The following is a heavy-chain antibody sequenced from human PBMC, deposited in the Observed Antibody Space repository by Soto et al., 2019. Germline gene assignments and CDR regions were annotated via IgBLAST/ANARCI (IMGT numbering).Heavy chain of an antibody. CDR1: GGTFSSYS. Sequence: VQLVQSGAEVKKPGSSVKVSCKASGGTFSSYSINWVRQAPGQGIEWMGEIIPIFGTANYAQKFQGRVTISADDSTSTACMELSSQRSEDTAVYYCARDGGSHSGGIDYWGQGILVTVSS. J-gene: IGHJ4*02. D-gene: IGHD1-26*01. CDR3: ARDGGSHSGGIDY. V-gene: IGHV1-69*01. CDR2: IIPIFGTA.